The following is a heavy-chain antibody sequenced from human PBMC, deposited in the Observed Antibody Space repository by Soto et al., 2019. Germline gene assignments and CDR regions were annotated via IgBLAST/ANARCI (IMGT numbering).Heavy chain of an antibody. CDR1: GLTLSTYS. J-gene: IGHJ4*02. D-gene: IGHD4-4*01. CDR2: ISGSGNYT. Sequence: PGGSLRLSCAASGLTLSTYSMNWVRQAPGKGLEWVSSISGSGNYTHYADFLRGRFTISRDNAKTSLYLQMNSLRAEDTAVYYCAREGINNYNEYYFDSWGQGTVVTVSS. CDR3: AREGINNYNEYYFDS. V-gene: IGHV3-21*01.